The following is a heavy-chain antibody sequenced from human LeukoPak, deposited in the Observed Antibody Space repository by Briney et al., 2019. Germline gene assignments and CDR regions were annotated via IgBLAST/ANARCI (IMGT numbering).Heavy chain of an antibody. V-gene: IGHV3-9*01. CDR2: ISWNSGSI. J-gene: IGHJ4*02. CDR3: AKEEYSSSGDY. Sequence: GGSLRLSCAASGFTFDDYAMHWVRQAPGKGLEWVSGISWNSGSIGYADSVKGQFTISRDNAKNSLYLQMNSLRAEDTALYYCAKEEYSSSGDYWGQGTLVTVSS. CDR1: GFTFDDYA. D-gene: IGHD6-13*01.